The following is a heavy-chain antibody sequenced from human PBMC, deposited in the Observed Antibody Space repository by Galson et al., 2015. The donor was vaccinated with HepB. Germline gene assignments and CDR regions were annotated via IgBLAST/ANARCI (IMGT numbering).Heavy chain of an antibody. V-gene: IGHV1-18*01. CDR3: ARDPLIAHYYYYYMDV. CDR2: ISAYNGNT. J-gene: IGHJ6*03. CDR1: GYTFTSYG. D-gene: IGHD6-13*01. Sequence: SVKVSCKASGYTFTSYGISWVRQAPGQGLEWMGWISAYNGNTNYAQKLQGRVTMTTDTSTSTAYMELRSLRSDDTAVYYCARDPLIAHYYYYYMDVWGKGTTVTVSS.